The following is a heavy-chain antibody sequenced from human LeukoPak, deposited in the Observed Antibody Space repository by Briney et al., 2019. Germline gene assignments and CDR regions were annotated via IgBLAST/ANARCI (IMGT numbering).Heavy chain of an antibody. CDR2: ISAYNGNT. CDR3: ARGVAATPLPYYYYYMDV. CDR1: GYTFTSYG. Sequence: VASVRVSCKASGYTFTSYGISWVRQAPGQGLEWMGWISAYNGNTNYAQKLQGRVTITTDTSTSTAYMELRSLRSDDTAVYYCARGVAATPLPYYYYYMDVWGKGTTVTVSS. J-gene: IGHJ6*03. D-gene: IGHD2-15*01. V-gene: IGHV1-18*01.